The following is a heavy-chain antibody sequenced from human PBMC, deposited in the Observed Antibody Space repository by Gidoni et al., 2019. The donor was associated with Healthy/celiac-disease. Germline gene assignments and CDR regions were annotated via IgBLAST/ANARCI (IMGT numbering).Heavy chain of an antibody. D-gene: IGHD1-26*01. V-gene: IGHV3-7*01. J-gene: IGHJ4*02. CDR3: ARDLSPVGAVHY. Sequence: EVQLVESGGGLVQPGGSLRLSCAASGFTFSSYGMSWVRQAPGKGLEWVANIKQDGSEKYYVDSVKGRFTISRDNAKNSLYLQMNSLRAEDTAVYYCARDLSPVGAVHYWGQGTLVTVSS. CDR2: IKQDGSEK. CDR1: GFTFSSYG.